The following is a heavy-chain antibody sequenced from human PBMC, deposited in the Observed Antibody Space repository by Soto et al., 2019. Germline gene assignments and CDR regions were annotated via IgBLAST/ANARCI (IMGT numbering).Heavy chain of an antibody. CDR1: GYTFTTYG. D-gene: IGHD3-10*01. V-gene: IGHV1-18*01. Sequence: QVQLVQSGAEVKKPGASVKVSCKASGYTFTTYGISWVRQAPGQGLEWMGWISAYNSNTNYAQKLRGRVTKTTDTSPSTAYMEMRRLRSDGTAVYYCARREYYGSGRLHCWAQRTLVPASS. CDR2: ISAYNSNT. CDR3: ARREYYGSGRLHC. J-gene: IGHJ4*02.